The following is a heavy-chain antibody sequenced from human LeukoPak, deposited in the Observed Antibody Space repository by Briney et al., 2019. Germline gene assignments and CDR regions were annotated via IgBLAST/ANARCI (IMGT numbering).Heavy chain of an antibody. CDR3: ARVSRISVANI. V-gene: IGHV4-34*01. Sequence: SETLSLTCAVYGGSFSGYYWSWIRQPPGKGLEWIGEINHSGSTNYNPSLKSRVTISVDTSKNQFSLKLSSVTAADTAVYYCARVSRISVANIWGQGTMVTVSS. CDR1: GGSFSGYY. D-gene: IGHD3-3*02. J-gene: IGHJ3*02. CDR2: INHSGST.